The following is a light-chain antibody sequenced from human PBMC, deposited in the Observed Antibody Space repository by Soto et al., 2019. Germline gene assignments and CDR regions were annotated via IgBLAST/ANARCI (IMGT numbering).Light chain of an antibody. Sequence: EIVLTQSPGTLSLSPGERGTLSCRASQSVSSSYLAWYQQKPGQAPRLLIYGASSRATGIPDRFCGSGSGTDFTLAITRLEPEDFAVDYCQQYGSSPYTFGQGTKLEIK. J-gene: IGKJ2*01. V-gene: IGKV3-20*01. CDR1: QSVSSSY. CDR3: QQYGSSPYT. CDR2: GAS.